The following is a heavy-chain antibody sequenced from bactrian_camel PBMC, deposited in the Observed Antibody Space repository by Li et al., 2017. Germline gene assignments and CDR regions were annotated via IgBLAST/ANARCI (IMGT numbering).Heavy chain of an antibody. J-gene: IGHJ4*01. Sequence: HVQLVESGGGSVQDGGSLRLSCTISGGSFGATDMGWYRQAPGNECDLVSSLTWDGTTYYDDSVKGRFTISQDGANNTVYLQMDSLKPEDTATYYCAATRGPLLVRYVLEEGRYNYWGQGTQVTVS. CDR1: GGSFGATD. D-gene: IGHD1*01. CDR2: LTWDGTT. CDR3: AATRGPLLVRYVLEEGRYNY. V-gene: IGHV3S53*01.